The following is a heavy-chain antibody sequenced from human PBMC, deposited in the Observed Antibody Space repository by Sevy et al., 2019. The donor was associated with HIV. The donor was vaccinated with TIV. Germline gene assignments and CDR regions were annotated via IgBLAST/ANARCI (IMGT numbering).Heavy chain of an antibody. D-gene: IGHD2-15*01. CDR1: GFTFSDYY. J-gene: IGHJ6*02. CDR3: ARDTVGYCSGGSCYSGYYGMDV. Sequence: GGSLRLSCAASGFTFSDYYMSWIRQAPGKGLEWVSYISSSGSTIYYEHSVKGRFTISRDNAKNSLYLQMNSLRAEDTAVYYCARDTVGYCSGGSCYSGYYGMDVWGQGTTVTVSS. V-gene: IGHV3-11*01. CDR2: ISSSGSTI.